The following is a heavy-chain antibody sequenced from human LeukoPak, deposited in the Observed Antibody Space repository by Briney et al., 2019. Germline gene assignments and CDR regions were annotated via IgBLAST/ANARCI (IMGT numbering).Heavy chain of an antibody. J-gene: IGHJ4*02. CDR3: ARDGNMGAEIDY. Sequence: GGSLRLSCAASGFTFSSYAMHWVRQAPGKGLEWVSYIDRSSSIIYYADSVKGRFTISRDNAKNSLYLQMNSLRAEDSAVYYCARDGNMGAEIDYWGQGTLVTVSS. CDR1: GFTFSSYA. V-gene: IGHV3-48*01. CDR2: IDRSSSII. D-gene: IGHD1-26*01.